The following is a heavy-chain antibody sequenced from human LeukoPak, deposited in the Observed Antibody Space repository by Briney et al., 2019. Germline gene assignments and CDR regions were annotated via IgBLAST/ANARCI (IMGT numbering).Heavy chain of an antibody. V-gene: IGHV3-74*01. CDR2: INSDGRST. D-gene: IGHD2-21*02. J-gene: IGHJ2*01. Sequence: GGSLRLSCAASGFTFSSYWMHWVRQAPGKGLVWVSRINSDGRSTSYADSVKGRFTISRDNAKNTLYLRMNSLRAEDTAVYYCARGPRYCGGDCYPWYFDLWGRGTLVTVSS. CDR3: ARGPRYCGGDCYPWYFDL. CDR1: GFTFSSYW.